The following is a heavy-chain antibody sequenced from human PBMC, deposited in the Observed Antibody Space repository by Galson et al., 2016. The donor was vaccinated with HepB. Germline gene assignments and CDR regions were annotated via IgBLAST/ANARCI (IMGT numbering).Heavy chain of an antibody. D-gene: IGHD3-22*01. V-gene: IGHV5-51*01. Sequence: QSGAEVKKPGESLKISCKGSGYRFTSYWIAWVRQMPGKGLEWMGTIYPDDSDARYRPSLQGQVTLSADKSISTAYLQWTSLKASDTAMYYCARPHSNGFLDAFDLWGQGTMVTVSS. CDR3: ARPHSNGFLDAFDL. CDR2: IYPDDSDA. CDR1: GYRFTSYW. J-gene: IGHJ3*01.